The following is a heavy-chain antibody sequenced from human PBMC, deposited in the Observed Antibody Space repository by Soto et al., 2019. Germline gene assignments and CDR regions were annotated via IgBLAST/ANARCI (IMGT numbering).Heavy chain of an antibody. CDR2: IYYSGST. CDR3: ANGGGYYDFWSGDRPYGMDV. CDR1: GGSISSGDYY. V-gene: IGHV4-30-4*01. Sequence: PSETLSLTCTVSGGSISSGDYYWCWIRQPPGKGLEWIGYIYYSGSTYYNPSLKSRVTISVDTSKNQFSLKLSSVTAADTAVYYCANGGGYYDFWSGDRPYGMDVWGQRTTVTVSS. D-gene: IGHD3-3*01. J-gene: IGHJ6*02.